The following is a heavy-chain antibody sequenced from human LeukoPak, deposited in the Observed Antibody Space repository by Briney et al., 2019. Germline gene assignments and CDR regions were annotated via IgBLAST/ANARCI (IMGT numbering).Heavy chain of an antibody. CDR1: GFTFSRSA. J-gene: IGHJ4*02. V-gene: IGHV3-30*18. CDR3: AKEIKPWIHFDY. D-gene: IGHD5-12*01. Sequence: GRSLRLSCAASGFTFSRSAVHWVRQAPGKGLEWVAVISHDGSNTEYTVSVKSRFTISRDNSKNTLYLQMNSLRAEDTAVYYCAKEIKPWIHFDYWGQGTLVTVSS. CDR2: ISHDGSNT.